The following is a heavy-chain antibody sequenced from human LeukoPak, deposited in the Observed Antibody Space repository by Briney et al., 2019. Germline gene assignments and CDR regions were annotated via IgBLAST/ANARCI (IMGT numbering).Heavy chain of an antibody. D-gene: IGHD3-22*01. Sequence: ASVKVSCKASGYTFTSYGTSWVRQAPGQGLEWVGWISAYNGNTNYAQKLQGRVTMTTDTSTSTAYMELRSLRSDDTAVYYCARGSPYYYDSSGLRFDYWGQGTLVTVSS. CDR2: ISAYNGNT. J-gene: IGHJ4*02. CDR1: GYTFTSYG. V-gene: IGHV1-18*01. CDR3: ARGSPYYYDSSGLRFDY.